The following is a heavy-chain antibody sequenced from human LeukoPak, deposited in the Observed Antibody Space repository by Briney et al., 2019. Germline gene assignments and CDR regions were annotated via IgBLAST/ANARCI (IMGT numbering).Heavy chain of an antibody. D-gene: IGHD5-18*01. Sequence: GASVKVSCKASGYTFTSYGISWVRQAPGQGLEWMGWISAYNGNTNYAQKLQGRVTMTTDTSTSTAYMELRSLRSDDTAVYYCATSADYSYGGSFDYWGQGTLVTVSS. CDR1: GYTFTSYG. V-gene: IGHV1-18*01. CDR3: ATSADYSYGGSFDY. J-gene: IGHJ4*02. CDR2: ISAYNGNT.